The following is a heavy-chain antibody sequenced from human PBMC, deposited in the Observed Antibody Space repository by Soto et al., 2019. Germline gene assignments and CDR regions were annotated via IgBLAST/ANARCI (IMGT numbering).Heavy chain of an antibody. Sequence: SETLSLTCAVSGGSISSNNWWSWVRQPPGKGLEWIGEIYHSGSTNYNPSLESRVAISVDESRNQFSLKLSSVTAADTAVYYCARVIDDCSGGSCYSTWFDPWGQGTLVTVSS. J-gene: IGHJ5*02. CDR1: GGSISSNNW. D-gene: IGHD2-15*01. V-gene: IGHV4-4*02. CDR2: IYHSGST. CDR3: ARVIDDCSGGSCYSTWFDP.